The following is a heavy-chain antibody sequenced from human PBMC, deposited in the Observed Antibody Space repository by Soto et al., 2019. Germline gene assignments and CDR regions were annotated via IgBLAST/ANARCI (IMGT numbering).Heavy chain of an antibody. D-gene: IGHD6-19*01. Sequence: QVQLVQSGAEVKRPGSSVKVSCQTSGGTFRTYTINWVRQAPGQGLEWMGRIIPILDVANYAQKFQGRVTITADNSTSTAHMEFRSLRSEDTAVYYCARSMQADIGVAGSKDIWFDPWGQGTLVTVSS. J-gene: IGHJ5*02. CDR2: IIPILDVA. CDR1: GGTFRTYT. CDR3: ARSMQADIGVAGSKDIWFDP. V-gene: IGHV1-69*02.